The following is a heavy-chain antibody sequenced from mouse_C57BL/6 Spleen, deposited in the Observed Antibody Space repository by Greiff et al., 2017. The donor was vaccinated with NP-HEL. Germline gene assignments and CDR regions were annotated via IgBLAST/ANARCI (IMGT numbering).Heavy chain of an antibody. D-gene: IGHD1-1*01. CDR3: TREAYYYGSAMDY. Sequence: EVQGVESGEGLVKPGGSLKLSCAASGFTFSSYAMSWVRQTPEKRLEWVAYISSGGDYIYYADTVKGRFTISRDNARNTLYLQMSSLKSEDTAMYYCTREAYYYGSAMDYWGQGTSVTVSS. V-gene: IGHV5-9-1*02. J-gene: IGHJ4*01. CDR1: GFTFSSYA. CDR2: ISSGGDYI.